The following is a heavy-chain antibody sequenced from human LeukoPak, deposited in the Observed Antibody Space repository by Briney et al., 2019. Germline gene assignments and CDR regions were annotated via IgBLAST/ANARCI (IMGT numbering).Heavy chain of an antibody. Sequence: ASVKVSCKASGYTFTGYYMHWVRQAPGQGLEWMGWINPNSGGTNYAQKFQGRVTMTRDTSISTAYMELSRLRSDDTAVYYCAREARFGEAVGDYYYYYYMDVWGKGTTVTISS. J-gene: IGHJ6*03. CDR3: AREARFGEAVGDYYYYYYMDV. CDR2: INPNSGGT. V-gene: IGHV1-2*02. CDR1: GYTFTGYY. D-gene: IGHD3-10*01.